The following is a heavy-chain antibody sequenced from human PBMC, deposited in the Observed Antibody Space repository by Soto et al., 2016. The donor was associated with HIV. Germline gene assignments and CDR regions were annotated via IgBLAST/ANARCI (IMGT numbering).Heavy chain of an antibody. CDR2: VNPSGGST. Sequence: QVQLVQSGAEVKKPGASVKVSCKASGYTFSSYYMHWVRQAPGQGLEWMGVVNPSGGSTTYAQKFQGRVTMTRDTSTSTVGMELSSLRSEDTAVYYCARAASGARWDFDYWGQGTLVTVSS. J-gene: IGHJ4*02. CDR3: ARAASGARWDFDY. D-gene: IGHD1-26*01. CDR1: GYTFSSYY. V-gene: IGHV1-46*01.